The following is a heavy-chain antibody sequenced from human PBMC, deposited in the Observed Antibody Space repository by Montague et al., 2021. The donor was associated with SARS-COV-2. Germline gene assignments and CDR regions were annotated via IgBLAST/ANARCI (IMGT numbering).Heavy chain of an antibody. J-gene: IGHJ4*02. CDR3: ARKGSGRSDLAY. Sequence: SETLSLTCVVSGESFSTDNWWTLVRLPPGKGLEWVGNIYHTGSTNYTPFLKRRVIMSVANSCNQFSLRMTSGTAAATAIYYCARKGSGRSDLAYWGQGTLVTVSS. CDR2: IYHTGST. D-gene: IGHD1-26*01. V-gene: IGHV4-4*02. CDR1: GESFSTDNW.